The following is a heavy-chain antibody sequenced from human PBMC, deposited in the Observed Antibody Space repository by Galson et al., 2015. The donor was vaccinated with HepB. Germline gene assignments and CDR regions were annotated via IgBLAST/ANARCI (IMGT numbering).Heavy chain of an antibody. Sequence: SVKVSCKASGGTFSSYTISWVRQAPGQGLEWMGRIIPILGIANYAQKFQGRVTITADKSTSTAYMELSSLRSEDTAVYYCARGGDYGDYERDWGQGTLVTVSS. V-gene: IGHV1-69*02. CDR1: GGTFSSYT. J-gene: IGHJ4*02. CDR2: IIPILGIA. CDR3: ARGGDYGDYERD. D-gene: IGHD4-17*01.